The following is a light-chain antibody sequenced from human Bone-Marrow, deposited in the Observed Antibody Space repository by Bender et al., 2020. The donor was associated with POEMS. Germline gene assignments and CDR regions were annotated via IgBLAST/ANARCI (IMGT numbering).Light chain of an antibody. CDR2: QDR. Sequence: SFQLTQPPSVSVSPGQTATITCSGNNLEDKYVYWYQHKPGQSPVLVIYQDRKRPSGIPERFSGSNSGNTATLTISGTQNMDDADYYCQAWDRSTALFGGGTKVTVL. CDR1: NLEDKY. V-gene: IGLV3-1*01. CDR3: QAWDRSTAL. J-gene: IGLJ3*02.